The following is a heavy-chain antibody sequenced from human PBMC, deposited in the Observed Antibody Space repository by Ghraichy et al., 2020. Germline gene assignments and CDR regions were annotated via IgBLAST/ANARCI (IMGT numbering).Heavy chain of an antibody. Sequence: SETLSLTCAVYGGSFSGYYWSWIRQPPGKGLEWIGEINHSGSTNYNPSLKSRVTISVDTSKNQFSLKLSSVTAADTAVYYCARTHGGYYYYMDVWGKGTTVTVSS. CDR1: GGSFSGYY. CDR3: ARTHGGYYYYMDV. V-gene: IGHV4-34*01. CDR2: INHSGST. D-gene: IGHD4-23*01. J-gene: IGHJ6*03.